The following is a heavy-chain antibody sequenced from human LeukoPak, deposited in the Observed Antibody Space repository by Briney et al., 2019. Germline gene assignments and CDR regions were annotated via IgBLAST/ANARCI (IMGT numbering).Heavy chain of an antibody. V-gene: IGHV1-2*06. D-gene: IGHD5-12*01. CDR3: TRDRGYDYFFDY. CDR1: GYTFTGYY. Sequence: ASVKVSCKASGYTFTGYYMHWVRQAPGQGLEWMGRINPNSGGTNYAQKFQGRVTMTRDTSISTAYMELSRLRSDDTTVYYCTRDRGYDYFFDYWGQGTLVTVSS. J-gene: IGHJ4*02. CDR2: INPNSGGT.